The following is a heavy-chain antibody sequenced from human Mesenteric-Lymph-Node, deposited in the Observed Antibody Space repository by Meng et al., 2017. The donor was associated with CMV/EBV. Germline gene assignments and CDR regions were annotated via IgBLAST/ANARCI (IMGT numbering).Heavy chain of an antibody. CDR3: AHSSGIAAAGPFYFDY. V-gene: IGHV2-5*02. CDR1: GFSLSTSGVG. J-gene: IGHJ4*02. CDR2: IYWDDDK. Sequence: QITLKEAGRTLVKPTQTLTLTSTFAGFSLSTSGVGVGWIRQPPGKALEWLALIYWDDDKRYSPSLKSRLTITKDTSKNQVVLTMTNMDPVDTATYYCAHSSGIAAAGPFYFDYWGQGTLVTVSS. D-gene: IGHD6-13*01.